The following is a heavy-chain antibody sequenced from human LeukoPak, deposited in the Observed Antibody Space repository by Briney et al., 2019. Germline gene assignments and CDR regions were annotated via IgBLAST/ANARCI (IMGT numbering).Heavy chain of an antibody. J-gene: IGHJ4*02. V-gene: IGHV3-53*01. CDR3: AGRAGDYSHPYDY. CDR1: GFTVSSNS. CDR2: IYSGGST. D-gene: IGHD3-22*01. Sequence: GGSLRLSCTVSGFTVSSNSMSWVRQAPGKGLEWVSFIYSGGSTHNSDSVKGRFTISRDNSKNTLYLQMNSLRAEDTAVYYCAGRAGDYSHPYDYWGQGTLVTVSS.